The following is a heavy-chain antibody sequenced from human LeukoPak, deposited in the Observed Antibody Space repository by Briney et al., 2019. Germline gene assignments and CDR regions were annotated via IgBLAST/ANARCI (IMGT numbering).Heavy chain of an antibody. J-gene: IGHJ6*02. CDR1: GFTFSSHA. V-gene: IGHV3-30*04. CDR3: ARGQYCSGTSCYTYYYYYNMDV. D-gene: IGHD2-2*02. CDR2: ISNDGNNK. Sequence: GRSLRLSCAASGFTFSSHAVHWVRQAPGKGLEWVAVISNDGNNKHYGDSVKGRFTISRDNSKNTLYLLMNSLRADDTAVYYCARGQYCSGTSCYTYYYYYNMDVWGQGTTVTVSS.